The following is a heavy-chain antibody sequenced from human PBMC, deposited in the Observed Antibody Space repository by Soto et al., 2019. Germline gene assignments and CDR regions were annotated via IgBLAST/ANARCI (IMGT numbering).Heavy chain of an antibody. CDR3: AGSYSGYDFSWWYFDY. V-gene: IGHV4-59*08. Sequence: SETLSLTCTVSGGSISSYYWSWIRQPPGKGLEWIGYIYYSGSTNYNPSLKSRVTISVDTSKNQFSLKLGSVTAADTAVYYCAGSYSGYDFSWWYFDYWGQGTLVTVSS. CDR1: GGSISSYY. CDR2: IYYSGST. D-gene: IGHD5-12*01. J-gene: IGHJ4*02.